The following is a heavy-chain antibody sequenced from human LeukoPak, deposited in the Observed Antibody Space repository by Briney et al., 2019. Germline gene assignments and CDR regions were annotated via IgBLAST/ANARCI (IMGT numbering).Heavy chain of an antibody. CDR2: IVGSGGST. CDR1: RFTFSSYG. V-gene: IGHV3-23*01. J-gene: IGHJ4*02. Sequence: VGCLRLSSAPPRFTFSSYGMSWGPQAPGKGLERGSGIVGSGGSTYYADSVKGRLTISRDNTTNTLYLQMNSLRVEDAAVYYCAEGSASSGYHRDYWGQGTLVTVSS. CDR3: AEGSASSGYHRDY. D-gene: IGHD3-22*01.